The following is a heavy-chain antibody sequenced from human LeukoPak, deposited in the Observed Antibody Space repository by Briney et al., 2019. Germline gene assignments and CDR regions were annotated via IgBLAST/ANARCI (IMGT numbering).Heavy chain of an antibody. D-gene: IGHD6-19*01. V-gene: IGHV3-7*04. CDR2: IKQDGSEK. J-gene: IGHJ4*02. CDR1: GFTFSRYW. Sequence: GGSLRLSCAASGFTFSRYWMHWVRQAPGKGLEWVANIKQDGSEKYYVDSVKGRFTVSRDNAKNSLYLQMNSLRAEDTAVYYCAGASGGERYWGQGTLVTVSS. CDR3: AGASGGERY.